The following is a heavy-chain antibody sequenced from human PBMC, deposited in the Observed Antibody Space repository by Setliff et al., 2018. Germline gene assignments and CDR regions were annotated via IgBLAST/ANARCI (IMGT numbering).Heavy chain of an antibody. CDR2: IRSKADSYAT. Sequence: GASLKISCAASGFTFSGSAVYWVRQASGRGLEWVGRIRSKADSYATAYAASVKARFTISRDDSKNTAYLQVNSLKTEDTAVYYCAITMTTGVDFFDYWGQGTLVTVSS. J-gene: IGHJ4*02. CDR1: GFTFSGSA. D-gene: IGHD4-17*01. CDR3: AITMTTGVDFFDY. V-gene: IGHV3-73*01.